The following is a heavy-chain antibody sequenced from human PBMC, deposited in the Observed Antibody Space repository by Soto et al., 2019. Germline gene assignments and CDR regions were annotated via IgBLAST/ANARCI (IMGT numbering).Heavy chain of an antibody. D-gene: IGHD3-10*01. V-gene: IGHV2-5*02. J-gene: IGHJ5*02. CDR1: GFSLSTSGVG. CDR3: AHMARDPRFGESINWFDP. CDR2: IYWDDDK. Sequence: QITLKESGPTLVKPTQTLTLTCTFSGFSLSTSGVGVGWIRQPPGKALEWLALIYWDDDKRYSPSLKSRLTLTKDTTKNQVVLTKNNMDPVDTATYYCAHMARDPRFGESINWFDPWGQGTLVTVSS.